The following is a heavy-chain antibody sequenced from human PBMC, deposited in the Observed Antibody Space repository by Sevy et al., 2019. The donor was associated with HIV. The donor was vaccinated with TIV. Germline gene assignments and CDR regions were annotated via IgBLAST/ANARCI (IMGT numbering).Heavy chain of an antibody. Sequence: GGSLRLSCAASGFTFSSYWMSWVRQAPGKGLGWVANIKQDGSEKYYVDSVKGRFTISRDNAKNSLYLQMNSLRAEDTAVYYCARAITGWYSYYYYGMDVWGQGTTVTVSS. V-gene: IGHV3-7*01. CDR3: ARAITGWYSYYYYGMDV. D-gene: IGHD6-19*01. CDR2: IKQDGSEK. CDR1: GFTFSSYW. J-gene: IGHJ6*02.